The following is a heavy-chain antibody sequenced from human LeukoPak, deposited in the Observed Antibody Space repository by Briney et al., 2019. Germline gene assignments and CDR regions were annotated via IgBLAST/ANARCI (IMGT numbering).Heavy chain of an antibody. CDR3: ARDEWPEAFDI. CDR2: IYYSGST. J-gene: IGHJ3*02. Sequence: SETLSLTCTVSGDSISSGDYYWSWIRQPPGKGLEWIGYIYYSGSTYYNPSLKSRVTISVDTSKNQFSLKLSSVTAADTAVYYCARDEWPEAFDIWGQGTMVTVSS. CDR1: GDSISSGDYY. D-gene: IGHD3-3*01. V-gene: IGHV4-30-4*08.